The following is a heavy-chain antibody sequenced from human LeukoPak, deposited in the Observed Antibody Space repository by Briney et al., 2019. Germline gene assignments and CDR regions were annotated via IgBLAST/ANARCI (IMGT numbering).Heavy chain of an antibody. Sequence: SETLSLTCTVSGDSIGSSNYYWVWIRQPPGKGLEWIGSISYSGSTDYNPSLKSRVTISVDTSKNQFSLKLSSVTAADTAVYYCARDLVSNWFDPWGQGTLVTVSS. CDR2: ISYSGST. V-gene: IGHV4-39*02. D-gene: IGHD2/OR15-2a*01. CDR1: GDSIGSSNYY. CDR3: ARDLVSNWFDP. J-gene: IGHJ5*02.